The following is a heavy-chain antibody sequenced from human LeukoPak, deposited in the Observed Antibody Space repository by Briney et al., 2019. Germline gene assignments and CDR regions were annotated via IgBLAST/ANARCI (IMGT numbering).Heavy chain of an antibody. CDR2: IYYSGST. CDR1: GGSISSGSYY. CDR3: ASGYDSNFDY. D-gene: IGHD5-12*01. Sequence: SETLSLTCTVSGGSISSGSYYWSWIRQPAGKGLEWIGYIYYSGSTNYNPSLKSRVTISVDTSKNQFSLKLSSVTAADTAVYYCASGYDSNFDYWGQGTLVTVSS. V-gene: IGHV4-61*10. J-gene: IGHJ4*02.